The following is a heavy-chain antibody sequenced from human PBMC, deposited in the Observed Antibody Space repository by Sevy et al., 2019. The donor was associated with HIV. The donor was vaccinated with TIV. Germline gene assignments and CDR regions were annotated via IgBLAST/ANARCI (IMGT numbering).Heavy chain of an antibody. CDR1: GFTFSSYG. CDR2: IWYDGGSK. D-gene: IGHD3-10*01. Sequence: GGSLRLSCAASGFTFSSYGMHWVRQAPGTGLEWVAVIWYDGGSKYYADSVKGRFTISRDNSKNTLFLKMNSLRAEDTAVYYCARDKLLPVMVTMVRGALSYYFDYWGQGTLVTVSS. CDR3: ARDKLLPVMVTMVRGALSYYFDY. J-gene: IGHJ4*02. V-gene: IGHV3-33*01.